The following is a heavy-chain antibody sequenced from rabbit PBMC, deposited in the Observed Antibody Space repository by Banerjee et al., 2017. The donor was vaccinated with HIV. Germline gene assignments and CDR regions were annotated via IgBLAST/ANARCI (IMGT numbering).Heavy chain of an antibody. CDR1: GFTLSSYY. J-gene: IGHJ4*01. D-gene: IGHD4-1*01. CDR2: INTSSGNT. Sequence: QEQLVESGGGLVQPEGSLTLTCKASGFTLSSYYMCWVRQAPGKGLEWIACINTSSGNTVYASWAKGRFTISKTSSTTVPLQMTSLTAADTASYFCARDLAGVIGWNFSLWGPGTLVTVS. CDR3: ARDLAGVIGWNFSL. V-gene: IGHV1S45*01.